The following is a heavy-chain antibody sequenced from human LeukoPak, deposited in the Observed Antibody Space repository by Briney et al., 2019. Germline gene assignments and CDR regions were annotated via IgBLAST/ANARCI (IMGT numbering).Heavy chain of an antibody. D-gene: IGHD3-22*01. Sequence: GGSLRLSCAASGFTFSSYGMHWVRQAPGKGLEWVAVISYDGSNKYYADSVKGRFTISRDNSKDTLYLQMNSLRAEDTAVYYCATDYYDSSGPNGDAFDIWGQGTMVTVSS. CDR1: GFTFSSYG. J-gene: IGHJ3*02. CDR3: ATDYYDSSGPNGDAFDI. V-gene: IGHV3-30*03. CDR2: ISYDGSNK.